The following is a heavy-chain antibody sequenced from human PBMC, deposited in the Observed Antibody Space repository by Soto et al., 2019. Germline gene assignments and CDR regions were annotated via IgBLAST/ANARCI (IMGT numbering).Heavy chain of an antibody. V-gene: IGHV2-5*02. CDR2: IYWDDDK. CDR3: AHRRSGYSYGDPFDI. Sequence: QITLKESGPTLVKPTQTLTLTCTFSGFSLSTSGVGVGWIRQPPGKALEWLALIYWDDDKRYSPSLKSRLTITKDTSKTQVVLTMTNMDPVDTATYYCAHRRSGYSYGDPFDIWGQGTMVTVSS. J-gene: IGHJ3*02. D-gene: IGHD5-18*01. CDR1: GFSLSTSGVG.